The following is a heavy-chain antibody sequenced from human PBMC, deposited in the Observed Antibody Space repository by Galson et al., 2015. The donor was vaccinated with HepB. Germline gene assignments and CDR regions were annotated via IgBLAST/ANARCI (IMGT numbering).Heavy chain of an antibody. Sequence: SLRLSCAASGFTFSSYGMHWVRQAPGKGLEWVAAIWYDGSNQYYGDSVTGRFTISRDNSKNTLYLQMSSLRAEDTAVYYCARAQINMMVGYFDYWGQGSLVTVSS. CDR2: IWYDGSNQ. D-gene: IGHD3-22*01. CDR1: GFTFSSYG. V-gene: IGHV3-33*01. CDR3: ARAQINMMVGYFDY. J-gene: IGHJ4*02.